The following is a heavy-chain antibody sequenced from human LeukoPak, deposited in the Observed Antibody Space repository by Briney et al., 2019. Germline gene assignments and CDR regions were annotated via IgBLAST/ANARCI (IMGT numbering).Heavy chain of an antibody. D-gene: IGHD4-23*01. Sequence: SGGSLRLSCAASGXTLSRHWMHWVRQAPEKGLVWVSRINSDGTRTSYADFVKGRFTISRDNAKNTLYVQMNSLRAEDTAVYYCARGEDGGAFEIWGQGTMVNVSS. CDR2: INSDGTRT. V-gene: IGHV3-74*01. CDR3: ARGEDGGAFEI. CDR1: GXTLSRHW. J-gene: IGHJ3*02.